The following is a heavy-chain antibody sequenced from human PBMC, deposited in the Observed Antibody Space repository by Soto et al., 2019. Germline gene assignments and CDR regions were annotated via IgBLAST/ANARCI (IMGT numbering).Heavy chain of an antibody. J-gene: IGHJ5*02. CDR1: GGSVSSGSYY. D-gene: IGHD3-10*01. CDR3: ARDLGGSGSYYTFDP. V-gene: IGHV4-61*01. Sequence: SETLSLTCTVSGGSVSSGSYYWSWIRQPPGKGLEWIGYIYYSGSTNYNPSLKSRVTISVDTSKNQFSLKLSSVTAADTAVYYCARDLGGSGSYYTFDPWGQGTLVTVSS. CDR2: IYYSGST.